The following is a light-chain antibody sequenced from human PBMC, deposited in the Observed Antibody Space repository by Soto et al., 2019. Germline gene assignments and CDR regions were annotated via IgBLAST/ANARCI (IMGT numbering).Light chain of an antibody. CDR3: QHCNSYSEA. J-gene: IGKJ1*01. Sequence: DIQMTQSPSSLSASVGDRVTITCRASQSISSYLNWYQQKPGKAPKLLIYAASSLQSGVPSRFSGSGSGTEFTLTISSLQPDDFATYYCQHCNSYSEAFGQGTKVDNK. CDR2: AAS. V-gene: IGKV1-39*01. CDR1: QSISSY.